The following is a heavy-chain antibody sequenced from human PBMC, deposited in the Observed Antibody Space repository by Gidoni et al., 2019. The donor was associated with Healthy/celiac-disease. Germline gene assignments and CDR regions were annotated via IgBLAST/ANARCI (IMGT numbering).Heavy chain of an antibody. CDR3: TYNYGMDV. J-gene: IGHJ6*02. V-gene: IGHV3-15*01. CDR1: GFTFSNAW. CDR2: SKSKTDGGTT. Sequence: EVQLVESGGGLVKPGGSLRLSCAASGFTFSNAWMSWVRQAPGKGLEWVGRSKSKTDGGTTDYAATVKGRFTISRDDSKNTLYLQMNSLKTEDTAVYYCTYNYGMDVWGQGTTVTVSS.